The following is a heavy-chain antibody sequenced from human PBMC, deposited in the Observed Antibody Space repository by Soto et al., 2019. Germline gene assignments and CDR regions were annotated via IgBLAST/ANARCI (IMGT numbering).Heavy chain of an antibody. J-gene: IGHJ4*02. CDR1: GFTFSSYS. Sequence: VQLVESGGGLVKPGGSLRLSCAASGFTFSSYSMNWVRQAPGKGLEWVAAILYDGTYRPYADFARGRFTISRDNSQKTLYLQMNSLRPEDTALYYCATDRALGATLGAIDFWGQGTLVTVSS. V-gene: IGHV3-30*03. D-gene: IGHD1-26*01. CDR3: ATDRALGATLGAIDF. CDR2: ILYDGTYR.